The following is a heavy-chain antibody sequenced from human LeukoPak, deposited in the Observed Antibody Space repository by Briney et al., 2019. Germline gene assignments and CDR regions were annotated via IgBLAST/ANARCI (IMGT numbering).Heavy chain of an antibody. CDR2: ITPIFGTV. CDR3: GRDLGRSTTGTTGWFDP. Sequence: AVNLSCKASGGTFSSYAISWVRQAPGQGLEWVGGITPIFGTVNYAHQFQGRVTITTDDSRTRAYWELSRLTSEAQLVIYLGRDLGRSTTGTTGWFDPWGKGTLVSVSS. J-gene: IGHJ5*02. D-gene: IGHD1-1*01. CDR1: GGTFSSYA. V-gene: IGHV1-69*05.